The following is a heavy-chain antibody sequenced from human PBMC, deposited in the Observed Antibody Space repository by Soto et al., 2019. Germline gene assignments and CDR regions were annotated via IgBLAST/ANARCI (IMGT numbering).Heavy chain of an antibody. CDR2: ISAHNGNT. Sequence: QVHLVQSGAEVKKPGASVKVSCKASGYTFTRYGITWVRQAPGQGLEWMGWISAHNGNTDYAQQLQGRVIVTRDTSTSTAYMELRSLISDDTAVYYCARGRYGDYWGQGALVTVSS. CDR3: ARGRYGDY. J-gene: IGHJ4*02. CDR1: GYTFTRYG. D-gene: IGHD1-1*01. V-gene: IGHV1-18*01.